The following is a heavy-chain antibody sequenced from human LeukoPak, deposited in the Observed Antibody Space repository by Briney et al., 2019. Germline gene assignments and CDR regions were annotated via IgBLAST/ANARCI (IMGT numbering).Heavy chain of an antibody. Sequence: SETLSLTCTVSGGSISSYYWSWIRQPPGKGLECIGYIYYSGSTNYNPSLKSRVTISVDTSKNQFSPKLSSVTAADTAVYYCAGDQAAVSNWFDPWGQGTLVTVSS. D-gene: IGHD6-13*01. CDR3: AGDQAAVSNWFDP. J-gene: IGHJ5*02. CDR1: GGSISSYY. CDR2: IYYSGST. V-gene: IGHV4-59*01.